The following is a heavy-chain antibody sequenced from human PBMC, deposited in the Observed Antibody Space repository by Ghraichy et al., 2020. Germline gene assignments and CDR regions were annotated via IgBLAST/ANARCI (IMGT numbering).Heavy chain of an antibody. CDR1: GFTFSSYW. CDR3: SRDSESTGGNLIFHY. CDR2: IRTSSDI. J-gene: IGHJ4*02. Sequence: GGSLRLSCAASGFTFSSYWMSWVRQAPGKGLEWISYIRTSSDIYYADSVKGRFTISRDNAKNSLYLQMNSLRDEDTALYYCSRDSESTGGNLIFHYWGQGTLVTVSS. D-gene: IGHD4-23*01. V-gene: IGHV3-48*02.